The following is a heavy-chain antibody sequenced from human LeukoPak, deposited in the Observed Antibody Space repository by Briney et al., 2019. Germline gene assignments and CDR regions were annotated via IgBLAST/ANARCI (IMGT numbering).Heavy chain of an antibody. V-gene: IGHV3-23*01. Sequence: GGSLRLSCAASGFTFRDYSMSWVRQAPGKGLEWVSTLSGSGITTYYADSVKGRFTISRDNSKNTLYLQMNSLRAEDTAVYYCAKGIYSSGWSYFDYWGHGTLVTVSS. CDR1: GFTFRDYS. CDR3: AKGIYSSGWSYFDY. J-gene: IGHJ4*01. CDR2: LSGSGITT. D-gene: IGHD6-19*01.